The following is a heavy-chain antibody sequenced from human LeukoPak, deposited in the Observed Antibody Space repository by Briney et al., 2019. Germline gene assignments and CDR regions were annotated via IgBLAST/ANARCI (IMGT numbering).Heavy chain of an antibody. Sequence: SETLSLTCTVSGGSISSGGYYWSWIRQHPGKGLEWIGYIYYSGSTYYNPSLKSRVTISVDTSKNQFSLKLSSVTAADTAVYYCARHQRVPYYDFWSGYYTPYYYYGMDVWGQGTTVTVSS. CDR2: IYYSGST. J-gene: IGHJ6*02. V-gene: IGHV4-31*03. CDR3: ARHQRVPYYDFWSGYYTPYYYYGMDV. CDR1: GGSISSGGYY. D-gene: IGHD3-3*01.